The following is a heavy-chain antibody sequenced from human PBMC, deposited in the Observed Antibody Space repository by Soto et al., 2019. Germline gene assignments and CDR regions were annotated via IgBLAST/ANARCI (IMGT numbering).Heavy chain of an antibody. CDR2: IRSKAYGGTT. CDR3: TRARFVRYYYDSSGYPFDY. D-gene: IGHD3-22*01. J-gene: IGHJ4*02. V-gene: IGHV3-49*03. CDR1: GFTFGDYA. Sequence: GSLRLSCTAAGFTFGDYAMSWFRQAPGKGLEWVGFIRSKAYGGTTEYAASVKGRFTISRDDSKSIAYLQMNSLKTEDTAVYYCTRARFVRYYYDSSGYPFDYWGQGSLVTVSS.